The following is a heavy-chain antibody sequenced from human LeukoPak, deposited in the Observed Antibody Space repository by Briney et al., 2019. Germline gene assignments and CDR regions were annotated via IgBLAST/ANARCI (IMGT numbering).Heavy chain of an antibody. CDR3: ARAYDFWSGPSTGFDP. D-gene: IGHD3-3*01. V-gene: IGHV1-2*02. CDR2: INPNSGGT. CDR1: GYTFTGYY. Sequence: ASVKVSCKASGYTFTGYYMHWVRQAPGQGLKWMGWINPNSGGTNYAQKFQGRVTMTRDTSISTAYMELSRLRSDDTAVYYCARAYDFWSGPSTGFDPWGQGTLVTVSS. J-gene: IGHJ5*02.